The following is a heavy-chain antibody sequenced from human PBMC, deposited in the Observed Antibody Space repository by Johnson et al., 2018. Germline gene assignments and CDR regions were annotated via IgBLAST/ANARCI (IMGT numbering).Heavy chain of an antibody. J-gene: IGHJ6*01. CDR2: INQGGNEK. CDR1: GFIFSSYW. D-gene: IGHD4-17*01. Sequence: VQLVESGGGLVQPGGSLRLSCAASGFIFSSYWINWVRQAPGKGLEWVGKINQGGNEKYYVDSVKGRFTISGDNAKNSLYLQKNSLRVEDRAVYYCARGHFGDYGPYFYDGMDSWGQGTTVIVSS. V-gene: IGHV3-7*01. CDR3: ARGHFGDYGPYFYDGMDS.